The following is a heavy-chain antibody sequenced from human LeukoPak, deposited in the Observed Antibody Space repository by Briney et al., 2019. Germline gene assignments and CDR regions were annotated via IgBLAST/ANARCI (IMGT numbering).Heavy chain of an antibody. V-gene: IGHV3-66*01. D-gene: IGHD3-10*01. CDR1: GFTVSSYY. Sequence: GGSLRLSCAVSGFTVSSYYMSWVRQAPGKGLEWVSIIYSGGSTYHADCVKGRFTISRHNSKNTLYLQMNSLRAEDTAVYYCARENTMGRGFPRGFDIWGQGTMVTVSS. J-gene: IGHJ3*02. CDR3: ARENTMGRGFPRGFDI. CDR2: IYSGGST.